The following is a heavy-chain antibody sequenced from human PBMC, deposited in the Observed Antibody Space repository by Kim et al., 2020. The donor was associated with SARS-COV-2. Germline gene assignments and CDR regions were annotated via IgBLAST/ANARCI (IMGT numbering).Heavy chain of an antibody. Sequence: SVKVSCKASGGTFSSYAISWVRQAPGQGLEWMGGIIPIFGTANYAQKFQGRVTITADESTSTAYMELSSLRSEDTAVYYCASQRKDCSSTSCQYGGLYYYYGMDVWGQGTTVTVSS. V-gene: IGHV1-69*13. CDR1: GGTFSSYA. D-gene: IGHD2-2*01. J-gene: IGHJ6*02. CDR3: ASQRKDCSSTSCQYGGLYYYYGMDV. CDR2: IIPIFGTA.